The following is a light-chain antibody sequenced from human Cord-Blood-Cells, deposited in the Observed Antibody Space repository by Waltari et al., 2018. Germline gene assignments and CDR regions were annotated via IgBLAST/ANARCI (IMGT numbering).Light chain of an antibody. V-gene: IGLV2-14*02. J-gene: IGLJ1*01. CDR2: EGS. CDR1: SSDVGSYNL. CDR3: QSYDSSLSVYV. Sequence: QSALTQPASVSGSPGQSITISCTGTSSDVGSYNLVSWYQQHPGKAPKLRIYEGSKRPSGVSNRFSGSKSGNTASLTSSGLQAEDEADYYCQSYDSSLSVYVFGTGTKVTVL.